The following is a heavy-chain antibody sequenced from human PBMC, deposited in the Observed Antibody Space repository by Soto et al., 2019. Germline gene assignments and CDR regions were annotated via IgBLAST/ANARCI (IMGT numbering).Heavy chain of an antibody. CDR1: CYTFTSYG. CDR2: ISAYNGNT. CDR3: ARDIVVVPALVY. D-gene: IGHD2-2*01. Sequence: RASVKVSCKASCYTFTSYGISWVRQAPGQGLEWMGWISAYNGNTNYAQKLQGRVTMTTDTSTSTAYMELRSLRSDDTAVYYCARDIVVVPALVYWGQGTLVTVSS. V-gene: IGHV1-18*04. J-gene: IGHJ4*02.